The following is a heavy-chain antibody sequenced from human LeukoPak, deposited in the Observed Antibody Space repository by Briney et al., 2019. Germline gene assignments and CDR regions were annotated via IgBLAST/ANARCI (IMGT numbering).Heavy chain of an antibody. D-gene: IGHD3-22*01. Sequence: SQTLSLTCTVSGGSISSGDYYWSWIRQPPGKGLEWIGYIYYSGSTYYNPSLKSRVTISVDTSKNQFSLKLSSVTAADTAVYYCARDRGSPYYYDSSGLFDYWGQGTLVTVSS. CDR1: GGSISSGDYY. CDR3: ARDRGSPYYYDSSGLFDY. J-gene: IGHJ4*02. CDR2: IYYSGST. V-gene: IGHV4-30-4*08.